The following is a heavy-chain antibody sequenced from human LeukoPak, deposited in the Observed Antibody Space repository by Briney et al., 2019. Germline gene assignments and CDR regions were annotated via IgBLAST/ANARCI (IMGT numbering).Heavy chain of an antibody. CDR1: GYSISSGYY. V-gene: IGHV4-38-2*02. J-gene: IGHJ5*02. Sequence: AETLSLTCTVSGYSISSGYYWGWIRQPPGKGLDWIGEINHSGSTNYNPSLKSRVTISVDTSKNQFSLKLSSVTAADTAVYYCARHLLYYYGSGSYYTTSGPGRWFDPWGQGTLVTVSS. CDR3: ARHLLYYYGSGSYYTTSGPGRWFDP. CDR2: INHSGST. D-gene: IGHD3-10*01.